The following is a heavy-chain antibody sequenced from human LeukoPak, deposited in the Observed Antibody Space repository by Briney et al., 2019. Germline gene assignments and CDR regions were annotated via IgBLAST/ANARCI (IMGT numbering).Heavy chain of an antibody. D-gene: IGHD3-10*01. J-gene: IGHJ4*02. Sequence: GASVKVSCKASSYTFTSYGISWVRQAPGQGLEWMGWISAYNGNTNYAQKLQGRVTMTTDTSTSTAYMELRSLRSDDTAVYYCARVDGSGSYYPYYFDYWGQGTLVTVSS. V-gene: IGHV1-18*04. CDR2: ISAYNGNT. CDR1: SYTFTSYG. CDR3: ARVDGSGSYYPYYFDY.